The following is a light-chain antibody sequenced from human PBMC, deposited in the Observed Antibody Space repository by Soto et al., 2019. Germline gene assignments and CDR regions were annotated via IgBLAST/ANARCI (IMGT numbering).Light chain of an antibody. J-gene: IGKJ1*01. CDR2: AAS. CDR3: LQDYNYPCT. V-gene: IGKV1-6*01. CDR1: QAIRVD. Sequence: AIQMTQSPSSLSASVGDRVTITCRASQAIRVDLAWYQQKPGKAPKLLIYAASSLHSGVPSRFSGSGSGTDFTLTISSLQREDFATYYCLQDYNYPCTFGQGTKLEIK.